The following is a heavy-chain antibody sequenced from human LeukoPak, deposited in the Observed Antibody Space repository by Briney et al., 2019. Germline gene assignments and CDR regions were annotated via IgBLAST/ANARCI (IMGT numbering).Heavy chain of an antibody. CDR2: ISSSSSCT. V-gene: IGHV3-11*06. CDR3: ARTMAPLLWFGEGYFDY. D-gene: IGHD3-10*01. J-gene: IGHJ4*02. Sequence: PGGSLRLSCAASGFTFSDYYMSWIRQAPGKGLEWVSYISSSSSCTNYTDSVKGRFTISRDNAKNSLYLQMNSLRAEDAAVYYCARTMAPLLWFGEGYFDYWGQGTLVTVSS. CDR1: GFTFSDYY.